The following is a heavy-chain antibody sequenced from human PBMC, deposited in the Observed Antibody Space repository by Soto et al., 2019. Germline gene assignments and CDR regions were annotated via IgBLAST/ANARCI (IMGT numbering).Heavy chain of an antibody. Sequence: GESLKISCKGSGYSFTSYWIGWVRQMPGKGLEWMGIIYPGDSDTRYGPSFQGQVTISADKSISTAYLQWSSLKASDTAMYYCARLSGYCSSTSCYTGAFDIWGQGTMVTVSS. CDR3: ARLSGYCSSTSCYTGAFDI. J-gene: IGHJ3*02. CDR2: IYPGDSDT. CDR1: GYSFTSYW. D-gene: IGHD2-2*02. V-gene: IGHV5-51*01.